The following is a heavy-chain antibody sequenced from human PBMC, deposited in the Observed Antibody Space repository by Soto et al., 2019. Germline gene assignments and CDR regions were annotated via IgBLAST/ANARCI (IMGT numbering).Heavy chain of an antibody. CDR3: ARIDILTGYPRADYYYYMDV. CDR2: IYYSGST. V-gene: IGHV4-39*01. Sequence: SETLSLTCTVSGGSISSSSYYWGWIRQPPGKGLEWIGSIYYSGSTYYNPSLKSRVTISVDTSKNQFSLKLSSVTAADTAVYYCARIDILTGYPRADYYYYMDVWGKGTTVTVSS. J-gene: IGHJ6*03. D-gene: IGHD3-9*01. CDR1: GGSISSSSYY.